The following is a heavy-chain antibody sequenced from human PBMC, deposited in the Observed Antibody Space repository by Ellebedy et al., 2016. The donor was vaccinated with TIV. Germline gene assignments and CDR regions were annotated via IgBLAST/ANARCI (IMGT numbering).Heavy chain of an antibody. Sequence: SETLSLTXAVYGGSFSGYYWSWIRQPPGKGLEWIGEINHSGSTNYNPSLKSRVTISVDTSKNQFSLKLSSVTAADTAVYYCARVWASGSYYSDYWGQGTLVTVSS. V-gene: IGHV4-34*01. CDR2: INHSGST. CDR1: GGSFSGYY. D-gene: IGHD1-26*01. J-gene: IGHJ4*02. CDR3: ARVWASGSYYSDY.